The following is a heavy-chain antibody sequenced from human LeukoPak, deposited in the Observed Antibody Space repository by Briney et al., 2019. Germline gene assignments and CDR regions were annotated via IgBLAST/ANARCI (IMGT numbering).Heavy chain of an antibody. Sequence: SETLSLTCAVYGGSFSGYYWSWIRQPPGKGLEWIGEINHSGSTNYNPSLKSRVTISVDTSKNQFSLKLSSVTAADTAVYYCARLLSGWTYYYYYYYMDVWGIGTTVTVSS. CDR3: ARLLSGWTYYYYYYYMDV. J-gene: IGHJ6*03. V-gene: IGHV4-34*01. CDR2: INHSGST. CDR1: GGSFSGYY. D-gene: IGHD6-19*01.